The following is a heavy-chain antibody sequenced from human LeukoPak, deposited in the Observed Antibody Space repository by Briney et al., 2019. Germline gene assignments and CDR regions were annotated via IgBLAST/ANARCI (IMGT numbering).Heavy chain of an antibody. CDR1: GFTFSSYW. V-gene: IGHV3-7*03. CDR3: VRDPTRAECSDGSCYLDY. Sequence: GGSLRLSCAASGFTFSSYWMSWVRQAPGKGLEWVANIKQDGSEKYYVDSVKGRFTISRDNAKNSLYLQMNSLRAEDTAVYYCVRDPTRAECSDGSCYLDYWGQGTLVSVSS. D-gene: IGHD2-15*01. CDR2: IKQDGSEK. J-gene: IGHJ4*02.